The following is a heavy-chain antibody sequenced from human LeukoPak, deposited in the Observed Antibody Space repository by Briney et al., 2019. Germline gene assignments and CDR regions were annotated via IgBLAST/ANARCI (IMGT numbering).Heavy chain of an antibody. D-gene: IGHD1-1*01. CDR2: MNPNSGNT. V-gene: IGHV1-8*01. Sequence: ASVKVSCKDSGYTFTSYDINWVRQATGQGLEWMGWMNPNSGNTGDAQKFQGRVTMTRNTSISTAYMELSSLRSEDTAVYYCARATRPYYYYYYYMDVWGKGTTVTVSS. J-gene: IGHJ6*03. CDR3: ARATRPYYYYYYYMDV. CDR1: GYTFTSYD.